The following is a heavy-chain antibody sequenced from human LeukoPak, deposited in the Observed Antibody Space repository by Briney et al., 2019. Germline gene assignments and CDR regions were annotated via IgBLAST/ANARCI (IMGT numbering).Heavy chain of an antibody. CDR3: ARSVYDYYSYYGMDV. CDR1: GGSISSSY. V-gene: IGHV4-59*08. Sequence: PSETLSLTCTVSGGSISSSYCSWIRQPPGKGLEWIGYIYHSESTNYNPSLKSRVTISVDTSKNQFSLKLSSVTAADTAVYFCARSVYDYYSYYGMDVWGQGTTVTVSS. J-gene: IGHJ6*02. CDR2: IYHSEST. D-gene: IGHD5/OR15-5a*01.